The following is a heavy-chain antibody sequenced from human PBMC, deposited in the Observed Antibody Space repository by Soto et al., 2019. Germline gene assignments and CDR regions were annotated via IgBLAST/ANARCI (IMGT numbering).Heavy chain of an antibody. CDR1: GYTFTSYG. V-gene: IGHV1-18*01. D-gene: IGHD3-3*01. J-gene: IGHJ6*02. CDR2: ISAYNGNT. CDR3: ARDFLPPTEFLEWLLIGDGMDV. Sequence: ASVKVSCKASGYTFTSYGISWVRQAPGQGLEWMGWISAYNGNTNYAQKLQGRVTMTTDTSTSTAYMELRSLRSDDTAVYYCARDFLPPTEFLEWLLIGDGMDVWGQGTTVIVSS.